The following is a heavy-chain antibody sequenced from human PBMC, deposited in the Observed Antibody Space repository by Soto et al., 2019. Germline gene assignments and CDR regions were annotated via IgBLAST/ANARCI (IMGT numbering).Heavy chain of an antibody. CDR1: GFNFNTTW. CDR2: IKSDGGGT. Sequence: EVQLVESGGGLVQPGGSLKLSCVASGFNFNTTWMQWVRQVPGKGLVWVARIKSDGGGTSYVDSVKGRFTIYRDNAKNTLYLQMTSLCAEVHAVYYCWSSPHDYWGQGPLVTVSS. CDR3: WSSPHDY. V-gene: IGHV3-74*01. J-gene: IGHJ4*02.